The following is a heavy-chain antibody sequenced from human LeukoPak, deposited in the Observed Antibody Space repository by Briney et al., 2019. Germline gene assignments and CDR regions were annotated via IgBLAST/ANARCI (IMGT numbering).Heavy chain of an antibody. Sequence: GGSLRLSCAASGFTFSSYGMHWVRQAPGKGLEWVAFIRYDGSNKYYADSVKGRFTISRDNSKNTLYLQMNSLRAEDTAAYYCAKGLLDYDFWSGYFPHFDYWGQGTLVTVSS. J-gene: IGHJ4*02. CDR3: AKGLLDYDFWSGYFPHFDY. V-gene: IGHV3-30*02. D-gene: IGHD3-3*01. CDR1: GFTFSSYG. CDR2: IRYDGSNK.